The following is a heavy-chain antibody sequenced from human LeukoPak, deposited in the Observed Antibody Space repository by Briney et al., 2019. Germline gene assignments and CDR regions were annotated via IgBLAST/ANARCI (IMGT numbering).Heavy chain of an antibody. D-gene: IGHD6-13*01. V-gene: IGHV3-7*01. Sequence: GGSLRLSCAASGFTFSNYWMSWVRQAPGKGLEWVANIKEDGSEKYYVDSVKGRFTISRDNARNSLYLQMNSLRTEDTAVYYCASGRQLGYWGQGTLVTVSS. CDR3: ASGRQLGY. J-gene: IGHJ4*02. CDR1: GFTFSNYW. CDR2: IKEDGSEK.